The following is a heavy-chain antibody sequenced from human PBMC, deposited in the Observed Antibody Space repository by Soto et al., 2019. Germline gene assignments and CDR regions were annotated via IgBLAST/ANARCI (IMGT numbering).Heavy chain of an antibody. CDR2: IQSGGAT. CDR3: VRVLYGSGVVDF. Sequence: QLVESGGGLIQAGGSTRLSCLVSGFTVSRYDMAWVRQAPGKGLEWASIIQSGGATSYPDSAQGRFTISRDNSKNTVYLQMSSLRVEDTGVYSCVRVLYGSGVVDFWGQGSLITVS. V-gene: IGHV3-53*01. CDR1: GFTVSRYD. D-gene: IGHD3-10*01. J-gene: IGHJ4*02.